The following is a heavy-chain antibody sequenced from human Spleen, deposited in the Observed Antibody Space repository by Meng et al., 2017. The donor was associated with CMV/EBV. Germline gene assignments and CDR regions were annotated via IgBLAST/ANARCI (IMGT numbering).Heavy chain of an antibody. CDR2: ISAYNGNT. CDR1: GYTFTSYG. J-gene: IGHJ6*02. Sequence: ASVKVSCKASGYTFTSYGISWVRQAPGQGLEWMGWISAYNGNTNYAQKLQGRVTMTTDTSTSTAYMELRSLRSDDTAVYYCAREAFHWNDASYYYGMDVWGQGTTVTVSS. D-gene: IGHD1-1*01. V-gene: IGHV1-18*01. CDR3: AREAFHWNDASYYYGMDV.